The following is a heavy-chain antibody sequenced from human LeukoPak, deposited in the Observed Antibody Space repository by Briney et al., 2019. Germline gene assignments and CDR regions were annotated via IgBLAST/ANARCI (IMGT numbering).Heavy chain of an antibody. CDR1: GYTFTSYD. D-gene: IGHD4-17*01. CDR3: AREMTTLTTPLGY. V-gene: IGHV1-8*01. CDR2: MNPNSGNT. Sequence: GASVKVSCKASGYTFTSYDINWVRQATGQGLEWMGWMNPNSGNTGYAQKFQGRVTMTRNTSISTAYMELSSLRSEDTAVYYCAREMTTLTTPLGYWGQGTLVTVSS. J-gene: IGHJ4*02.